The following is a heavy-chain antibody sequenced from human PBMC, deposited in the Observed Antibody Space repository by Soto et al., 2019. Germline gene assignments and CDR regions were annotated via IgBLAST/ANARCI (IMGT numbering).Heavy chain of an antibody. J-gene: IGHJ4*02. CDR2: IIPILGIA. V-gene: IGHV1-69*02. D-gene: IGHD5-12*01. Sequence: QVQLVQSGAAVKKPGSSVKVSCKASGGTFSSYTISWVRQAPGQGLEWMGRIIPILGIANYAQKFQGRVTITADKSTSTAYMELSSLRSEDTAVYYCARAGGYDHFDYWGQGTLVTVSS. CDR3: ARAGGYDHFDY. CDR1: GGTFSSYT.